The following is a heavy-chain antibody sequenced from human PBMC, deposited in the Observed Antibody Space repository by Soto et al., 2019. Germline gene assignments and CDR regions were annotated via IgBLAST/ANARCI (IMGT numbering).Heavy chain of an antibody. D-gene: IGHD1-26*01. V-gene: IGHV4-39*01. CDR1: GGSISSSSYY. CDR2: IYYSGST. J-gene: IGHJ3*02. CDR3: LRQGSGSYIGFDI. Sequence: QLQLQESGPGLVKPSETLSLTCTVSGGSISSSSYYWGWIRQPPGKGLEWIGTIYYSGSTYYNPSHKRRVTIAVDRYKTQFSLKRSSVTAADTAVYYCLRQGSGSYIGFDIWGQGTVVTVSS.